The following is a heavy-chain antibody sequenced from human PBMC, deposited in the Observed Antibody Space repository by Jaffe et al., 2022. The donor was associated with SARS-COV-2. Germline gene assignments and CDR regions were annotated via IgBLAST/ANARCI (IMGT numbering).Heavy chain of an antibody. D-gene: IGHD3-10*01. V-gene: IGHV4-39*01. CDR2: IFYSGTT. CDR3: ARRGANYYNDH. J-gene: IGHJ4*02. Sequence: QLQLQLSGPGLVQPSETLSLTCSVSGDSISSGDYYWGWIRQPPGKGLEWIGSIFYSGTTYYNPSLKSRVTISVDTSKNQFSLKLNSVTAADTAVYYCARRGANYYNDHWGQGTLVTVSS. CDR1: GDSISSGDYY.